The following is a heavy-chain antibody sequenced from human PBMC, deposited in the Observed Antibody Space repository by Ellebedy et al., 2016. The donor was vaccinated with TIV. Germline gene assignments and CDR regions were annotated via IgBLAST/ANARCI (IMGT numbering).Heavy chain of an antibody. CDR3: ARDPLDYGDMRYFWFDP. Sequence: GESLKISCAASGFTFSSYAMHWVRQAPGKGLEWVAVISYDGSNKYYADSVKGRFTISRDNSKNTLYLQMNSLRAEDTAVYYCARDPLDYGDMRYFWFDPWGQGTLVTVSS. J-gene: IGHJ5*02. D-gene: IGHD4-17*01. CDR1: GFTFSSYA. V-gene: IGHV3-30-3*01. CDR2: ISYDGSNK.